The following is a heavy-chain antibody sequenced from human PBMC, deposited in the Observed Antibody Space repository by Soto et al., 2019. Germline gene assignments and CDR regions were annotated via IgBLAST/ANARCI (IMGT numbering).Heavy chain of an antibody. CDR1: GFTFSSYA. CDR3: ATGRGVNFYYGMDV. CDR2: ISGSGGSA. V-gene: IGHV3-23*01. Sequence: EVQLLESGGGLVQPGGSLRLSCAASGFTFSSYAMSWVRQAPGKGLEWVSAISGSGGSAYYADSVKSRFTISRDNSKHTLYMQMNSLRAEDTAVYYCATGRGVNFYYGMDVWGQGTTVTVSS. D-gene: IGHD3-10*01. J-gene: IGHJ6*02.